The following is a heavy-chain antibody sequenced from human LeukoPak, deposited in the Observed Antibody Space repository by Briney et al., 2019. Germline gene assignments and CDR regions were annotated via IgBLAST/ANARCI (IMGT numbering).Heavy chain of an antibody. CDR3: AKVTGGDMITYGGLDY. CDR2: ISGNGDIT. V-gene: IGHV3-23*01. J-gene: IGHJ4*02. D-gene: IGHD3-16*01. Sequence: PGGSLRLSCAASGFTFSNYAMSWVRQAPGKGLEWVSAISGNGDITYYTDSVKGRFTISRDNSKNTLYLQMNSLRAEDMAIYYCAKVTGGDMITYGGLDYWGQGTLVTVSS. CDR1: GFTFSNYA.